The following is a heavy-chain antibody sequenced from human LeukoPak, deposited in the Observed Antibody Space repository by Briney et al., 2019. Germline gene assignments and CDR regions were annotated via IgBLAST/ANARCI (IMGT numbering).Heavy chain of an antibody. D-gene: IGHD5-12*01. CDR3: ARDPYDTGLIVATSY. V-gene: IGHV3-30*02. Sequence: GGSLRLSCAASGFTLSSYGMHWVRQAPGKGLEWVAFIRYDGSNKYHADSVKGRFTISRDNAKNSLYLQMNSLRAEDTAVYYCARDPYDTGLIVATSYWGQGTLVTVSS. J-gene: IGHJ4*02. CDR2: IRYDGSNK. CDR1: GFTLSSYG.